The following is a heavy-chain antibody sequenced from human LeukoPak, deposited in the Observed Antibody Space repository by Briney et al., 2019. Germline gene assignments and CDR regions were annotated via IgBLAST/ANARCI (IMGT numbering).Heavy chain of an antibody. D-gene: IGHD5-12*01. CDR2: LSGSGGST. CDR3: AKAYSGYEPYGLDV. CDR1: GFTFSSYA. Sequence: GESLRLSCAASGFTFSSYAMSWVRQAPGKGLEWVSGLSGSGGSTYYTDSVKGRFTISRDNAKNTLSLQMNSLRAEDAALYYCAKAYSGYEPYGLDVWGQGTTVTVSS. V-gene: IGHV3-23*01. J-gene: IGHJ6*02.